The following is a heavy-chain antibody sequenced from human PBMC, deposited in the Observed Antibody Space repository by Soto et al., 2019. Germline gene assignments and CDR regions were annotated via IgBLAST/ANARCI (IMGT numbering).Heavy chain of an antibody. CDR1: GGSIRSGGYY. J-gene: IGHJ5*02. CDR2: IYYSGST. V-gene: IGHV4-31*03. Sequence: SETMSLTSTVAGGSIRSGGYYWSWIRQHPGKGLEWIGYIYYSGSTYYNPSLKSRVTISVDTSKNQFSLKLSSVTAADTAVYYCARDPTPWGQGTLVTVPQ. CDR3: ARDPTP.